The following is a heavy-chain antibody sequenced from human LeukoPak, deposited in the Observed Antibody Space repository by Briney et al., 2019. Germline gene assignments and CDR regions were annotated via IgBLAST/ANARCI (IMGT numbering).Heavy chain of an antibody. Sequence: ASVKVFCKASGYTFNNYGISWVRQAPGQGPEWMGWVTSYNGDTNYAQKFQGRVTMSTDTSTSTAYMELRSLRFDDTAIYYCAKDWHILTGRNCFDPWGQGTLVTVSS. J-gene: IGHJ5*02. V-gene: IGHV1-18*01. CDR1: GYTFNNYG. CDR2: VTSYNGDT. CDR3: AKDWHILTGRNCFDP. D-gene: IGHD3-9*01.